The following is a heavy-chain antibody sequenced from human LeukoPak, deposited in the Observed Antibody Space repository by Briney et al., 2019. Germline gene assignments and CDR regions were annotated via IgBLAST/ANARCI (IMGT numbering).Heavy chain of an antibody. J-gene: IGHJ3*02. D-gene: IGHD6-6*01. CDR1: GFTFSSYN. Sequence: SGGSLRLSCAASGFTFSSYNMNWVRQAPGKGLEWGSSISSSSSYIYYADAVKGRFTISRDNAKNLLYWQMTSLRAEDTAVYYCARSLPYSSSAHDAFDIWGQGTMVTVSS. CDR2: ISSSSSYI. CDR3: ARSLPYSSSAHDAFDI. V-gene: IGHV3-21*01.